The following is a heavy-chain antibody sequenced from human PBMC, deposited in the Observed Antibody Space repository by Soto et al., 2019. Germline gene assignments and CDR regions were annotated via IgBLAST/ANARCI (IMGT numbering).Heavy chain of an antibody. CDR1: GFSFSSYA. CDR3: ARDMYLSDYFVKWFEP. V-gene: IGHV3-30-3*01. CDR2: ISHDGINK. Sequence: QVRLVESGGGVVQPGRSLRLSCTASGFSFSSYAMYWFRQPPGKGLEWVAVISHDGINKHYADSVKGRVTVSRDNSNHSLDLQLNSLRGEDTAMYYCARDMYLSDYFVKWFEPWGQGTMVTVSS. D-gene: IGHD4-17*01. J-gene: IGHJ5*02.